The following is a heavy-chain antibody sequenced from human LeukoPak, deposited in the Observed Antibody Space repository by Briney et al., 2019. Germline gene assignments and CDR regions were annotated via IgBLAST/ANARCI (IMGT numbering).Heavy chain of an antibody. CDR1: GGSISSYY. CDR2: IYYSGST. V-gene: IGHV4-59*01. CDR3: ARDPGSGWYYFDY. Sequence: SETLSLTCTVSGGSISSYYWSWIRQPPGKGLEWIGYIYYSGSTNYNPSLKSRVTISVDTSKNQFSLKLSSATAADTAVYYCARDPGSGWYYFDYWGQGTLVTVSS. J-gene: IGHJ4*02. D-gene: IGHD6-19*01.